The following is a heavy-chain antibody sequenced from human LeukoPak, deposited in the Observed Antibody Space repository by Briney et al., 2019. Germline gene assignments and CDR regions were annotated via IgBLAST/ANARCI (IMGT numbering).Heavy chain of an antibody. V-gene: IGHV4-39*01. CDR1: VGSISSSIYY. D-gene: IGHD6-13*01. J-gene: IGHJ5*02. CDR3: ARRPIAAAGGWFDP. CDR2: IYYSGST. Sequence: SETLSLTCTGSVGSISSSIYYWGWTRHPPGKWLEWLGSIYYSGSTYYHPSLKSRVTISVDTSKNQLSLKLSSVTAADTAVYYCARRPIAAAGGWFDPWGQGTLVTVSS.